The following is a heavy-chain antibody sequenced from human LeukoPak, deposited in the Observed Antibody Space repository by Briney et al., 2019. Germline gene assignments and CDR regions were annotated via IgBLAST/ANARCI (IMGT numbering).Heavy chain of an antibody. V-gene: IGHV3-33*01. CDR1: GFTFSSYG. J-gene: IGHJ4*02. CDR2: IWYDGSNK. CDR3: ALRLAGFDY. Sequence: GRSLRLSCAASGFTFSSYGMHWVRQAPGKGLEWVAVIWYDGSNKYYADSVKGRFTISRDNSKNTLYLQMNSLRAEDTAVYYCALRLAGFDYWGQGTLVTVSS. D-gene: IGHD6-13*01.